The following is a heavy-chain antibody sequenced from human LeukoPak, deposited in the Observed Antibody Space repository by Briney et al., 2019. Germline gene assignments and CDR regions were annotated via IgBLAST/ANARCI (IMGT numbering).Heavy chain of an antibody. CDR1: GYTFTSYD. CDR3: ARGFRSDSSGRKFDC. V-gene: IGHV1-8*01. J-gene: IGHJ4*02. CDR2: MNPNSGNT. D-gene: IGHD3-22*01. Sequence: ASVKVSCKASGYTFTSYDINWVRQATGQGLEWMGWMNPNSGNTGYAQKFQDRVTMTRNTSIGTAYMELSRLGSEDTAMYYCARGFRSDSSGRKFDCWGQGTLVIVSS.